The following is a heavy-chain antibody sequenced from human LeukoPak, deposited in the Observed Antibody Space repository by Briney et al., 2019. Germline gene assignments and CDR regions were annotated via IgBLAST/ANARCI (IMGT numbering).Heavy chain of an antibody. J-gene: IGHJ4*02. CDR2: ISSSGTTI. CDR1: GFTFSSYE. V-gene: IGHV3-48*03. CDR3: ARFDSSGIFDY. D-gene: IGHD3-22*01. Sequence: GGSLRLSCAASGFTFSSYEMNWVRQAPGKGLEWVSYISSSGTTIHYVDSVKGRFTTSRDNAKNSLYLQMNSLRAEDTAVYYCARFDSSGIFDYWGQGTLVTVSS.